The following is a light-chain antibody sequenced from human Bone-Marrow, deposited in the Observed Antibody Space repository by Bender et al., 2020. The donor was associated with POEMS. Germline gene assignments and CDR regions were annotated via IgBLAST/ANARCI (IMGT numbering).Light chain of an antibody. V-gene: IGLV1-40*01. CDR2: GYN. CDR3: SSYAGGRPWV. J-gene: IGLJ3*02. Sequence: QSVLTQPPSVSGAPGQRVTISCTGSSSNTGSGYDINWYQHLPGTAPKLLIYGYNNRPSGVPDRFSGSKSGTSASLAITGLQAEDEGDYHCSSYAGGRPWVFGGGTKLTVL. CDR1: SSNTGSGYD.